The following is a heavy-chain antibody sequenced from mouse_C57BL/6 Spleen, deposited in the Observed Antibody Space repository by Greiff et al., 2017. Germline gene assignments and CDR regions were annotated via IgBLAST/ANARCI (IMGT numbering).Heavy chain of an antibody. CDR2: ISDGGSYT. CDR3: ARGEGYFDV. CDR1: GFTFSSYA. J-gene: IGHJ1*03. V-gene: IGHV5-4*01. Sequence: EVQGVESGGGLVKPGGSLKLSCAASGFTFSSYAMSWVRQTPEKRLEWVATISDGGSYTYYPDNVKGRFTISRDNAKNNLYLQMSHLKSEDTAMYYCARGEGYFDVWGTGTTVTVSS.